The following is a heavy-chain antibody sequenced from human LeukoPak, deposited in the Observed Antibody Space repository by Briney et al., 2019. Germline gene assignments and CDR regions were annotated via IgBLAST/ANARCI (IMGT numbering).Heavy chain of an antibody. CDR2: IKPDGSEK. D-gene: IGHD6-19*01. Sequence: GGSLRLSCVASGFTFNTYWMSWVRQAPGKGLEWVANIKPDGSEKYYVDSVKGRFTISRDNAKNSLYLQMNSRRAEDTAVYYCARDQWWQFIAVAITSYFDRWGQGTLVTVSS. CDR1: GFTFNTYW. J-gene: IGHJ4*02. V-gene: IGHV3-7*01. CDR3: ARDQWWQFIAVAITSYFDR.